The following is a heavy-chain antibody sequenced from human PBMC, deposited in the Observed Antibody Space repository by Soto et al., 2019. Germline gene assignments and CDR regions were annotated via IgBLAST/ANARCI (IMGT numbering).Heavy chain of an antibody. CDR3: ARELELRHYYYGMDV. V-gene: IGHV1-2*02. D-gene: IGHD1-7*01. CDR2: INPNSGGT. Sequence: WASVKVSCKASGYTFTGYYMHWVRQAPGQGLEWMGWINPNSGGTNYAQKFQGRVTMTRDTSISTAYMELSRLRSDDTAVYYCARELELRHYYYGMDVWGQGTTVTVSS. CDR1: GYTFTGYY. J-gene: IGHJ6*02.